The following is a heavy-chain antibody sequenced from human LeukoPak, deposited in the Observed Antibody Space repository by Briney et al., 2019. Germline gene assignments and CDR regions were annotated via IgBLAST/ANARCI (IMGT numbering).Heavy chain of an antibody. J-gene: IGHJ6*03. CDR1: GFTFSIYA. CDR2: INGSVDTT. Sequence: PGGSLSLSCAASGFTFSIYAMSWVRQAPGKGREWVSAINGSVDTTYNADSVKCLFTISRDNSKNSLHLQMNSLRTEDTAFYYCAKDANYGSGNLSYMDVWGKGTTVTVSS. D-gene: IGHD3-10*01. CDR3: AKDANYGSGNLSYMDV. V-gene: IGHV3-23*01.